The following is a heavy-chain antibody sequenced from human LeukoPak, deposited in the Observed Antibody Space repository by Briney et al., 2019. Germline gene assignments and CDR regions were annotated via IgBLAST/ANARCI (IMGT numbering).Heavy chain of an antibody. V-gene: IGHV4-39*07. CDR3: ASLVYYYDSSGYYHGPTFDY. D-gene: IGHD3-22*01. Sequence: SQSLSLTYTVSGGSIIIGCYCSGWIRQPPGKGLEWFGSIYYSGSTYYNPSLKSQVTISVDTSKNQSSLKLSSVTAADTAVYYCASLVYYYDSSGYYHGPTFDYWGQGTLVTVSS. J-gene: IGHJ4*02. CDR1: GGSIIIGCYC. CDR2: IYYSGST.